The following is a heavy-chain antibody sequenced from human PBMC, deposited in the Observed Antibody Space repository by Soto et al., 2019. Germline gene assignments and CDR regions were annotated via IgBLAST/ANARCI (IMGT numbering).Heavy chain of an antibody. Sequence: QVQLMQSGAEVKKPGASVKGSCKASGYTLTSYNVHWVLQAPGQGLEWMGIIYASGGSTTYAQNFQGRITVTRDTSTSTVYMELSSLRADDTAVYDCFRGGFPDYGKEGRYWGQGTLVTVSS. V-gene: IGHV1-46*01. CDR1: GYTLTSYN. CDR2: IYASGGST. CDR3: FRGGFPDYGKEGRY. J-gene: IGHJ4*02. D-gene: IGHD4-17*01.